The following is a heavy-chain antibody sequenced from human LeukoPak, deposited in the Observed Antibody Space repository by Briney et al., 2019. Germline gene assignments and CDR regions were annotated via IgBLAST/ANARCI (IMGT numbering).Heavy chain of an antibody. CDR2: SYYTGYG. D-gene: IGHD1-14*01. Sequence: SETLSLTCTVSGDSISSDAFYWSWIRQPPGRGLEWIGCSYYTGYGNYNPSLKSRVSISVDTSKNQFSLRMTSLTPADAAVYFCGRGRNPEYFYAMDVWGEGTTVAVSS. J-gene: IGHJ6*04. V-gene: IGHV4-61*08. CDR1: GDSISSDAFY. CDR3: GRGRNPEYFYAMDV.